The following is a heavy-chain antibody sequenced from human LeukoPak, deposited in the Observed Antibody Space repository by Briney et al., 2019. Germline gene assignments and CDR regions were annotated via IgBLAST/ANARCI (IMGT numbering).Heavy chain of an antibody. CDR3: ARGMGATTQSLFDQ. CDR1: GFTFSSYD. J-gene: IGHJ4*02. CDR2: IGTTGDT. Sequence: PGGSLRLSCAASGFTFSSYDMHWVRQATGKGLEWVSGIGTTGDTYYPGSVKGRFTISRENAKNSLYLQMNSLRAGDTAVYYCARGMGATTQSLFDQWGQGTLVTASS. D-gene: IGHD1-26*01. V-gene: IGHV3-13*04.